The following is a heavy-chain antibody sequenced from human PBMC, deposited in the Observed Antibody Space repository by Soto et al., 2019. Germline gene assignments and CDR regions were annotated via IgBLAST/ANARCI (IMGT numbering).Heavy chain of an antibody. CDR1: GYTFTSYG. D-gene: IGHD3-10*01. CDR2: ISAYNGNT. J-gene: IGHJ4*02. V-gene: IGHV1-18*01. CDR3: ARDDRGVNIARPHY. Sequence: ASVKVSCKASGYTFTSYGISWVRQAPGQGLEWMGWISAYNGNTNYAQKLQGRATMTTDTSTSTAYTELRSLRTDDTAVHYCARDDRGVNIARPHYWGQGTLVTVSS.